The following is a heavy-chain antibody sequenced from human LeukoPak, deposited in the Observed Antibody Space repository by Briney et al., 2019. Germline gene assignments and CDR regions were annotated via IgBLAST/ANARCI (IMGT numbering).Heavy chain of an antibody. J-gene: IGHJ4*02. D-gene: IGHD3-22*01. CDR1: GYSFTSFW. V-gene: IGHV5-51*01. CDR2: IYPGDSGS. CDR3: ARHLDDSSGYYYRTMYYFDY. Sequence: GESLKISCKGSGYSFTSFWIGWVRQLPGKGLEWMGIIYPGDSGSRYSPSFQGQVTISADKSISTAYLQWSSLKASDTAMYYCARHLDDSSGYYYRTMYYFDYWGQGTLVTVSS.